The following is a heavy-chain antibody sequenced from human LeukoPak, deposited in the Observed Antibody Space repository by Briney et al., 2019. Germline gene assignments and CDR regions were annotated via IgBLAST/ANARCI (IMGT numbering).Heavy chain of an antibody. V-gene: IGHV3-23*01. Sequence: GGSLRLSCAASGFTFSSYSMNWVRQAPGKGLEWVSAISGSGGSTYYADSVKGRFTISRDNSKNTLYLQMNSLRAEDTAVYYCAKDGAYCGGDCYWGYYFDYWGQGTLVTVSS. D-gene: IGHD2-21*02. J-gene: IGHJ4*02. CDR3: AKDGAYCGGDCYWGYYFDY. CDR1: GFTFSSYS. CDR2: ISGSGGST.